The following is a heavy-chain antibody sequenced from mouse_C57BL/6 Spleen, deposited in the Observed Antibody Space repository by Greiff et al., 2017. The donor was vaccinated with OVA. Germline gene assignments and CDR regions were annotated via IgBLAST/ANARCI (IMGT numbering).Heavy chain of an antibody. CDR1: GYTFTSYW. CDR3: ARGSSSYWYFDV. Sequence: VQLQQPGTELVKPGASVKLSCKASGYTFTSYWMHWVKQRPVQGLEWIGNINPSNGGTNYNEKFKSKATLTVDKSSSTAYMQLSSLTSEDSAVYYCARGSSSYWYFDVWGTGTTVTVSS. CDR2: INPSNGGT. J-gene: IGHJ1*03. D-gene: IGHD1-1*01. V-gene: IGHV1-53*01.